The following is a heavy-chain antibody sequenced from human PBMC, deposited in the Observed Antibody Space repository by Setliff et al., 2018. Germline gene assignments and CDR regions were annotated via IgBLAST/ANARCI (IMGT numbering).Heavy chain of an antibody. V-gene: IGHV4-59*01. CDR2: VYTSGST. J-gene: IGHJ6*04. CDR1: GGSISNYY. CDR3: ARDGLGAFSLRSMDV. Sequence: PSETLSLTCSVSGGSISNYYWSWIRQSPGKGLEWIGYVYTSGSTNYNPSLKSRVTISLDTSKNQFSLQLSSVTAADTAVYYCARDGLGAFSLRSMDVWGKGTTVTVSS. D-gene: IGHD3-3*02.